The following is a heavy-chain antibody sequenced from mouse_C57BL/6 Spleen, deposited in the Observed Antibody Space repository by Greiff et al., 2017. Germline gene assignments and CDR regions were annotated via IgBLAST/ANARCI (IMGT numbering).Heavy chain of an antibody. Sequence: QVQLQQSGAELVRPGTSVKVSCKASGYAFTNYLIEWVKQRPGQGLEWIGVINPGSGGTNYNEKFKGKATLTADKSSSTAYMQLSSLTSEDSAVYFCARGHYYGSSFAYWGQGTLVTGSA. V-gene: IGHV1-54*01. CDR3: ARGHYYGSSFAY. CDR1: GYAFTNYL. D-gene: IGHD1-1*01. J-gene: IGHJ3*01. CDR2: INPGSGGT.